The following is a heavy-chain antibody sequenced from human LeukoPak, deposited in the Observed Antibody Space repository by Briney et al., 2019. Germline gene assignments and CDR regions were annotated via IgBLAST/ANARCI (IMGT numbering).Heavy chain of an antibody. J-gene: IGHJ6*02. CDR1: GYSISSSNW. V-gene: IGHV4-28*03. CDR2: IYYSGNT. CDR3: ARVWFGGYAMDV. Sequence: PSETLSLTCAVSGYSISSSNWWGWIRQPPGKGLEWLGYIYYSGNTYYNPSLKSRVTMSADTSKNQFSLKLSSVTAVDTAVYYCARVWFGGYAMDVWGQGTTITVSS. D-gene: IGHD3-10*01.